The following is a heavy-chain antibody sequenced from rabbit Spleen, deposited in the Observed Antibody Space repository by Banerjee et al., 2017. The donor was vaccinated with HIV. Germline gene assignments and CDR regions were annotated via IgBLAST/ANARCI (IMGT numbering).Heavy chain of an antibody. D-gene: IGHD1-1*01. CDR2: IETSSGDT. CDR1: GFSFSSYW. V-gene: IGHV1S45*01. Sequence: QQQLEESGGGLVQPEGSLTLTCTASGFSFSSYWMCWVRQAPGKGLEWIGCIETSSGDTWRASWAKGRFTISKTSSTTVTLQMSSLTAADTATYFCARDLVGVIGWNFYLWGPGTLVTVS. CDR3: ARDLVGVIGWNFYL. J-gene: IGHJ4*01.